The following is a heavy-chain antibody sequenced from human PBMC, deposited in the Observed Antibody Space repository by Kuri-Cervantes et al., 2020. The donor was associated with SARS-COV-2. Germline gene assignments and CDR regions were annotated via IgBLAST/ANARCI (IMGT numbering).Heavy chain of an antibody. J-gene: IGHJ3*02. CDR3: ARLGSIAAGRLALDAFDI. D-gene: IGHD6-6*01. V-gene: IGHV4-39*01. CDR2: IYYSGSN. CDR1: GGSISSSSYY. Sequence: SESLSLSCTVSGGSISSSSYYWGWIGQPPGKGLVWIGSIYYSGSNYYDPSLKSRVTISVNTSKNQFSLKLSPVTAADTAVYYCARLGSIAAGRLALDAFDIWGQGTMVTVSS.